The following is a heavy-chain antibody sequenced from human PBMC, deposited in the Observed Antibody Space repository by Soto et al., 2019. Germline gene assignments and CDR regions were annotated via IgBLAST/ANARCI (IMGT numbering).Heavy chain of an antibody. CDR3: ARVLTSIRTYYYGSGNWFDP. CDR2: IYYSGST. J-gene: IGHJ5*02. Sequence: SETLSLTCTVSGGSISSGDYYWSWIRQPPGKGLEWIGYIYYSGSTYYNQSLKSRVTISVDTSKNQFSLKLSSVTAADTALYYCARVLTSIRTYYYGSGNWFDPWGQGTLVTVSS. D-gene: IGHD3-10*01. CDR1: GGSISSGDYY. V-gene: IGHV4-30-4*01.